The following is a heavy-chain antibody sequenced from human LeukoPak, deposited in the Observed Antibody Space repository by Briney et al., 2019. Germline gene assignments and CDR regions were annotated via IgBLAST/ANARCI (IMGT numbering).Heavy chain of an antibody. V-gene: IGHV3-23*01. Sequence: GGSLRLSCAASGFTFSNYAMSWVRQAPGKGLEWVSAISGSGGSTYYADSVKGRFTISRDNSKNTLYLQVNSLRPEDTAVYYCAKSPLGAAAGTGWFDPWGQGTLVTVSS. J-gene: IGHJ5*02. CDR1: GFTFSNYA. CDR2: ISGSGGST. D-gene: IGHD6-13*01. CDR3: AKSPLGAAAGTGWFDP.